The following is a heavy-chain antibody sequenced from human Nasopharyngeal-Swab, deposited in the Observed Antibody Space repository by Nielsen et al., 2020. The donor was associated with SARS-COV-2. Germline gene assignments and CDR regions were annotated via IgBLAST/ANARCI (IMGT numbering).Heavy chain of an antibody. D-gene: IGHD3-9*01. CDR3: VRASVDTGYRWFDP. V-gene: IGHV4-39*07. J-gene: IGHJ5*02. CDR2: IFYSGSD. Sequence: WIRQPPGKGLEWIGNIFYSGSDYYTPSLNGRATISVDTSKNQFSLNLDSVTAADTAIYYCVRASVDTGYRWFDPWGPGTLVTVSS.